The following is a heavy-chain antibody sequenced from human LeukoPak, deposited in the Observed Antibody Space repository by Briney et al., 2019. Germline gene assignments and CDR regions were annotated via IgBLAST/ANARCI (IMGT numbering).Heavy chain of an antibody. Sequence: ASVKVSCKASGYTFTSYDINWVRQATGQGLEWMGWMNPNSGNTGYAQRFQGRVTITRNTSISTAYMELSSLRSEDTAVYYCARDEGVGYSYGPGDAFDIWGQGTMVTVSS. V-gene: IGHV1-8*03. D-gene: IGHD5-18*01. CDR2: MNPNSGNT. CDR3: ARDEGVGYSYGPGDAFDI. J-gene: IGHJ3*02. CDR1: GYTFTSYD.